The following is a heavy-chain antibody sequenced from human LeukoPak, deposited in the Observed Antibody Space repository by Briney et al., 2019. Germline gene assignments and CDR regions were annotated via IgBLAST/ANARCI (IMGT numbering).Heavy chain of an antibody. V-gene: IGHV3-21*01. CDR3: ASVDYYGSGNYYNDVDY. CDR2: ISSSSSYI. D-gene: IGHD3-10*01. CDR1: GFTFSSYS. J-gene: IGHJ4*02. Sequence: GGSLRLSCAASGFTFSSYSMNWVRQAPGRGLEWVSSISSSSSYIYYADSVKGRFTISRDNAKNSLYLQMNSLRAEDTALYYCASVDYYGSGNYYNDVDYWGQGTLVTVSS.